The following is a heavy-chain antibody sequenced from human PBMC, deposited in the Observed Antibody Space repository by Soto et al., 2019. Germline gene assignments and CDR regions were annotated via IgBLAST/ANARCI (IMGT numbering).Heavy chain of an antibody. V-gene: IGHV5-51*01. CDR2: IYPGDSDT. Sequence: GESLKISCKGSGYSFTSYWIGWVRQMPGKGLEWMGIIYPGDSDTRYSPSFQGQVTISRDNSKNTLYLQMNSLRAEDTAVYYCARAWSAYYYGMDVWGQGTTVTV. CDR1: GYSFTSYW. J-gene: IGHJ6*02. CDR3: ARAWSAYYYGMDV.